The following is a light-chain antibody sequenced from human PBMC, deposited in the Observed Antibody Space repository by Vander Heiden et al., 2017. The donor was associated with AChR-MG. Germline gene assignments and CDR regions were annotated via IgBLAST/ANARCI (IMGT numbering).Light chain of an antibody. J-gene: IGKJ3*01. CDR1: QDIVYS. Sequence: DIQMTQSPSSLSASVGDRVTITCRASQDIVYSLAWYQQKPGKSPKLLLYGASKLESGVPSRFSGSESGTEYTLTITSLHPEDSATYYCQQEDTTPVTFDHGTKVDIK. CDR2: GAS. V-gene: IGKV1-NL1*01. CDR3: QQEDTTPVT.